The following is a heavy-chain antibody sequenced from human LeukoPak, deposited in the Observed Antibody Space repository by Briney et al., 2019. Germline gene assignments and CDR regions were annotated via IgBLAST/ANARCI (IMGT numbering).Heavy chain of an antibody. CDR3: ATPRGTVATGAVY. V-gene: IGHV3-23*01. CDR1: GFTFRSYD. D-gene: IGHD4-23*01. Sequence: GGSLTLSCVASGFTFRSYDMSWVRQPPGKGLEWVSAISGSGTNTYYADAVKGRFTTSTDNSKNTLYLQMNNLRSEDTAVYYCATPRGTVATGAVYWGQGTLVTVSS. CDR2: ISGSGTNT. J-gene: IGHJ4*02.